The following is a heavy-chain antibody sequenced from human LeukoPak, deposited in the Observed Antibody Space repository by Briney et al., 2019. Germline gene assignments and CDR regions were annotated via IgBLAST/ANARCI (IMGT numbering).Heavy chain of an antibody. CDR2: IYYSGST. D-gene: IGHD3-10*01. V-gene: IGHV4-31*03. J-gene: IGHJ5*02. Sequence: SQTLSLTCTVSGGSISSGGYYWSWIRQHPGKGLGWIGYIYYSGSTYYNPSLKSRVSISVDTSKNQFSLKLSSVTAADTAVYYCARCPLVRGVILPWFDPWGQGTLVTVSS. CDR1: GGSISSGGYY. CDR3: ARCPLVRGVILPWFDP.